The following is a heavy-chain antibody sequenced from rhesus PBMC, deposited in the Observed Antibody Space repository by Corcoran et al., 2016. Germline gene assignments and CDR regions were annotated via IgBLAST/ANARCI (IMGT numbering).Heavy chain of an antibody. V-gene: IGHV4-92*01. J-gene: IGHJ5-2*02. D-gene: IGHD1-20*01. CDR1: GGSISASYY. CDR2: TYGRGWRT. Sequence: QVQLQESGPGLVKPSETLSLPCTVSGGSISASYYWNWIRHPPGKGLELMVRTYGRGWRTSYNTSLKSRVTIAKDTSKNQFSLKLSAVTAADTAGYYCASSSWNNYNSLDVWGRGVLVTVSS. CDR3: ASSSWNNYNSLDV.